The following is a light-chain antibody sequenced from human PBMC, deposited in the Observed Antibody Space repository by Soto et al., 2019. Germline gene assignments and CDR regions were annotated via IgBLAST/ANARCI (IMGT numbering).Light chain of an antibody. J-gene: IGKJ1*01. V-gene: IGKV3-15*01. CDR3: QHYNNWPPWT. CDR2: GAS. CDR1: QIVSSN. Sequence: EIVMTQSPATVSVAPGERATLSFLASQIVSSNLAWYQQKPGQAPRLLIYGASIRATGIPARFSGSGSGTEFTLTISSLQSEDFAVYYCQHYNNWPPWTFGQGTKV.